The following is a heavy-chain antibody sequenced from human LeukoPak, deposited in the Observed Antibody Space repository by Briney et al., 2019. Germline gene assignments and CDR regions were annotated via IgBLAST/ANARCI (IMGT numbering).Heavy chain of an antibody. CDR3: ARAIGTSQFYFYYGMDV. J-gene: IGHJ6*02. V-gene: IGHV5-51*01. D-gene: IGHD2-2*01. CDR1: GYSFTSYW. Sequence: GESLKISCKGSGYSFTSYWIGWVRQMPGKGLEWMGIIYAGDYYTRYSPFFQGQVTISVDKSIRPAYLQWSSLQAWDTAMYYCARAIGTSQFYFYYGMDVWGQGTTVTVSS. CDR2: IYAGDYYT.